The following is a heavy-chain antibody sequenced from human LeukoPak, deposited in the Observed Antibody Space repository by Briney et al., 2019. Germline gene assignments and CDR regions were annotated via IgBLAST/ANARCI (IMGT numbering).Heavy chain of an antibody. V-gene: IGHV3-23*01. Sequence: GGSLRLSCAASGFTFSSYAMSWVRQAPGKGLEWVSAISGSGGSTYYADSVKGRFTISRGNPRNTLYMQMNSLRAEDTALYYCAIMHPYYDGSGYWVQWGQGTLVTVSS. D-gene: IGHD3-22*01. J-gene: IGHJ4*02. CDR1: GFTFSSYA. CDR3: AIMHPYYDGSGYWVQ. CDR2: ISGSGGST.